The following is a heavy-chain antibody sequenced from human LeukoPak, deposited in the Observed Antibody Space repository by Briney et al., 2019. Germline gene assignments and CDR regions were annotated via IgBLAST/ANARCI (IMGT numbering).Heavy chain of an antibody. V-gene: IGHV4-34*01. CDR3: ASDVDTAMGIDY. CDR1: GGSFSGYY. J-gene: IGHJ4*02. Sequence: MPSETLSLTCAVYGGSFSGYYWSWIRQPPGKGLEWIGEINHSGSTNYNPSLKSRVTISVDTSKNQFSLKLSSVTAADTAVYYCASDVDTAMGIDYWGQGTLVTVSS. CDR2: INHSGST. D-gene: IGHD5-18*01.